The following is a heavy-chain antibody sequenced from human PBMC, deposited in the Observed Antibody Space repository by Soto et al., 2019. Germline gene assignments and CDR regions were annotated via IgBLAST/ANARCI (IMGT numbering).Heavy chain of an antibody. CDR1: GYTFTGYY. CDR3: AREGQLVPYYYYGMDV. D-gene: IGHD6-13*01. V-gene: IGHV1-2*04. CDR2: INPNSGGT. Sequence: ASVKVSCKASGYTFTGYYMHWVRQAPGQGLEWMGWINPNSGGTNYAQKFQGWVTMTRDTSISTAYMELSRLRSDDTAVYYCAREGQLVPYYYYGMDVWGQGTTVTVSS. J-gene: IGHJ6*02.